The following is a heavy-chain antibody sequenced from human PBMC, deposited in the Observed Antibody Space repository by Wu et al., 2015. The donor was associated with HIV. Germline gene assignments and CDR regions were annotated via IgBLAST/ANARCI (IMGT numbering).Heavy chain of an antibody. CDR3: ARVSPPDV. CDR1: GYIFTDYY. CDR2: INCKSGAT. V-gene: IGHV1-2*02. Sequence: QARLVQSGSEVKKPGASVKVSCKTSGYIFTDYYIHWVRQAPGQGLEWMGWINCKSGATFYTQKFQGRVTMTRDTSNSTVYMELNRLNSDDTAVYYCARVSPPDVWGKGTTVTVSS. J-gene: IGHJ6*04.